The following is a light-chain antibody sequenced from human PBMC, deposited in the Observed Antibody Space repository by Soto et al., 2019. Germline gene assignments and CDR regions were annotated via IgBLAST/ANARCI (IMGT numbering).Light chain of an antibody. CDR1: SSDVGGYNY. Sequence: QSVLTQPRSVSESPGQSVTISCTGTSSDVGGYNYVSWYQQHPGKAPKLMIYDVSKRPSGVPDRFSGSKSGNTASLTISGLQAGDEADYYCCSYAGSYTYVFGTGTKVTVL. V-gene: IGLV2-11*01. J-gene: IGLJ1*01. CDR2: DVS. CDR3: CSYAGSYTYV.